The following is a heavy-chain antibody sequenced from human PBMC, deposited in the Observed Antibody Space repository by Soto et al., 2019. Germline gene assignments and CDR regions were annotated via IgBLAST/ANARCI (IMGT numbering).Heavy chain of an antibody. CDR2: INAANGYT. CDR1: GYTFTSYV. D-gene: IGHD6-13*01. CDR3: VRRHVSATGIDWFDP. V-gene: IGHV1-3*01. Sequence: GASVKVSCKASGYTFTSYVIHWVRQAPGQRLEWMGWINAANGYTKYSPKFQGRVTITRDTSASTAYMELSSLRSEDTAVYYCVRRHVSATGIDWFDPWGQGTLVTVSS. J-gene: IGHJ5*02.